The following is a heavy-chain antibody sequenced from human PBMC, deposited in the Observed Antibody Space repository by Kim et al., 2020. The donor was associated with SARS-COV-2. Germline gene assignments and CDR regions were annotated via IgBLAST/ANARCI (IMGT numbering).Heavy chain of an antibody. D-gene: IGHD1-26*01. CDR2: IYYSGST. CDR3: ARRPGSYYANAFDI. Sequence: SETLSLTCTVSGGSISSSSYYWGWIRQPPGKGLEWIGSIYYSGSTYYNPSLKSRVTISVDTSKNQFSLKLSSVTAADTAVYYCARRPGSYYANAFDIWG. V-gene: IGHV4-39*01. J-gene: IGHJ3*02. CDR1: GGSISSSSYY.